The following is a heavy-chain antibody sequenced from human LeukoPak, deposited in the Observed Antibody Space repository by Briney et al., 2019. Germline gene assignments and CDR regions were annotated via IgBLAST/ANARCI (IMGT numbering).Heavy chain of an antibody. CDR1: GFTFSDYC. Sequence: GGSLRLSCAVSGFTFSDYCMSWIRQTPREGLQWISSICSSASTTDYADSVRGRFAISWDNAANSVFLEMNNLGAEDTAPYYCARGIRDVAVAGHNSYDFTSYFDHWGRGTRVTVSS. V-gene: IGHV3-11*01. D-gene: IGHD6-19*01. CDR3: ARGIRDVAVAGHNSYDFTSYFDH. J-gene: IGHJ4*02. CDR2: ICSSASTT.